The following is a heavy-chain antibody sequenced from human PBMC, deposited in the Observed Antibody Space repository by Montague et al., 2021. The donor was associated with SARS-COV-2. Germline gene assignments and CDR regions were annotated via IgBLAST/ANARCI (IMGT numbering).Heavy chain of an antibody. J-gene: IGHJ3*01. Sequence: SETLSLTCTVSGGSISNYFWSWIRQPPGKGLEWIGYIYYIGRTNYNPSLKSRVTISVDTSKNQFSLRLTSVTAADTAVYYCVRQNSGDDHYDAFDFWGQGTMATVSS. CDR1: GGSISNYF. CDR2: IYYIGRT. D-gene: IGHD1-26*01. CDR3: VRQNSGDDHYDAFDF. V-gene: IGHV4-59*08.